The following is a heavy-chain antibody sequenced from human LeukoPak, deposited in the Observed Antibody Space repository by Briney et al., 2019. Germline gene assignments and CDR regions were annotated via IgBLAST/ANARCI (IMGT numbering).Heavy chain of an antibody. CDR2: INAGNGNT. CDR3: ARSEVGATSIGY. D-gene: IGHD1-26*01. Sequence: ASVKVSCKASGYTFTSYAMHWVRQAPGQRLEWMGWINAGNGNTKYSQKFQGRVTITRDTSASTAYMELSSLRSEDTAVYYCARSEVGATSIGYRGQGTLVTVSS. V-gene: IGHV1-3*01. J-gene: IGHJ4*02. CDR1: GYTFTSYA.